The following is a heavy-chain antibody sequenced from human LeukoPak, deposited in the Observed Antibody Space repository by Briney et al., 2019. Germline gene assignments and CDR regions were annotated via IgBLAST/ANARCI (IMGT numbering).Heavy chain of an antibody. CDR1: GFTFSSYW. CDR2: IKQDGSEK. J-gene: IGHJ4*02. CDR3: ARIRAVAGRGLDY. D-gene: IGHD6-19*01. V-gene: IGHV3-7*03. Sequence: PGGSLRLSCAASGFTFSSYWMSWVRQAPGKGLEWVANIKQDGSEKNCVDSVRGRFTISRDNAKNTLYLQMNSLRAEDTAVYYCARIRAVAGRGLDYWGQGTLVTVSS.